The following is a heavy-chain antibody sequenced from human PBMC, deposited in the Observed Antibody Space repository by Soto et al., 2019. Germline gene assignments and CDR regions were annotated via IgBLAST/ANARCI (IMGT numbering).Heavy chain of an antibody. CDR3: AHTLYGSGSYYSGVDAFDI. D-gene: IGHD3-10*01. J-gene: IGHJ3*02. V-gene: IGHV2-5*02. CDR1: GFSLSTSGVG. Sequence: QITLKESGPTLVKPTQTLTLTCTFSGFSLSTSGVGVGWIRQPPGTALEWLALIYWDDDKRYSPSLKSRLTITKDTAKNQVVLTVTKVDPVDTATYYCAHTLYGSGSYYSGVDAFDIWGQGTMVTVSS. CDR2: IYWDDDK.